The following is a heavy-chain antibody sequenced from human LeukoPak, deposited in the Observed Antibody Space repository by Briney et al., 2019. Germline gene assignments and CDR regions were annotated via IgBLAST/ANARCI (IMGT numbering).Heavy chain of an antibody. CDR2: FDPEDGET. D-gene: IGHD3-10*01. V-gene: IGHV1-24*01. J-gene: IGHJ4*02. CDR3: ATGFEPTRQKVRGVIIPFDY. Sequence: ASVKVSCKVSGYTLTELSMHWVRQAPGKGLEWMGGFDPEDGETIYAQKFQGRVTMTEDTSTDTAYVELSSLRSEDTAVYYCATGFEPTRQKVRGVIIPFDYWGQGTLVTVSS. CDR1: GYTLTELS.